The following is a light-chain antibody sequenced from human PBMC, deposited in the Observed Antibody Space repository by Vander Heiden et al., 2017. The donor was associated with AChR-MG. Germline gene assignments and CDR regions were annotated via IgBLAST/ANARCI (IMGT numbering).Light chain of an antibody. CDR2: AAS. V-gene: IGKV1-39*01. CDR1: QRISSY. CDR3: QQSYSTPIT. J-gene: IGKJ5*01. Sequence: DIETTPSPPPPSASVGDRVTLTCRASQRISSYLNWYQQKPGKAPKLLIYAASSLQSGVPSRFSGSGSGTDFTLAISSLQPEDFATYYCQQSYSTPITFGQGTRLEIK.